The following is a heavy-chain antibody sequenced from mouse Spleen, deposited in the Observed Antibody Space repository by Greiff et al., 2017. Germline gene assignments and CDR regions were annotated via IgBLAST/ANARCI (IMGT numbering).Heavy chain of an antibody. V-gene: IGHV1-22*01. J-gene: IGHJ4*01. Sequence: EVKLQESGPELVKPGASVKMSCKASGYTFTDYNMHWVKQSHGKSLEWIGYINPNNGGTSYNQKFKGKATLTVNKSSSTAYMELRSLTSEDSAVYYCARGRFYYGRGPYAMDYWGQGTSVTVSS. CDR3: ARGRFYYGRGPYAMDY. D-gene: IGHD1-1*01. CDR2: INPNNGGT. CDR1: GYTFTDYN.